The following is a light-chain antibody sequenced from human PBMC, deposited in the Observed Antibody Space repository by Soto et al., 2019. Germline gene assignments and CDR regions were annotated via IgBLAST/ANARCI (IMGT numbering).Light chain of an antibody. V-gene: IGLV2-8*01. J-gene: IGLJ2*01. CDR2: DVT. CDR3: AAWDDTLNGVL. CDR1: SSDVGTHGY. Sequence: QSALTQPPSASGSPGQSVTISCTGTSSDVGTHGYVSWYQQHAGKAPKLMIYDVTKRPSGVPDRFSGSKSGTSASLAISGLQSEDEADYYCAAWDDTLNGVLFGGGTKVTVL.